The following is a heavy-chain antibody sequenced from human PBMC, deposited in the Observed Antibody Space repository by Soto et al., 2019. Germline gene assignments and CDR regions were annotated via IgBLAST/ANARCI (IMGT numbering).Heavy chain of an antibody. CDR3: AREGIVVVPAARAVVDEAVHGYYFDY. CDR1: GFTFSRVS. D-gene: IGHD2-2*01. CDR2: ISSGSSDT. V-gene: IGHV3-21*01. J-gene: IGHJ4*02. Sequence: GSLRLSCEASGFTFSRVSMNWVRQVPGEGLEWVASISSGSSDTWYADSVKGRFIISRDNAQNSLFLQMNTLRPEDTAMYYCAREGIVVVPAARAVVDEAVHGYYFDYWGQGTLVTVSS.